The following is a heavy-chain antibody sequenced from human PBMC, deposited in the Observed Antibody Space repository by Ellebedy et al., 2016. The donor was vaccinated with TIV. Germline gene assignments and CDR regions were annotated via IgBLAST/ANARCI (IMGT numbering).Heavy chain of an antibody. V-gene: IGHV4-39*01. CDR1: GGSISSSSYY. CDR3: ARLVVAALRGSDAFDI. J-gene: IGHJ3*02. Sequence: GSLRLXXTVSGGSISSSSYYWGWIRQPPGKGLEWIGSIYYSGSTYYNPSLKSRVTISVDTSKNQFSLKLSSVTAADTAVYYCARLVVAALRGSDAFDIWGQGTMVTVSS. D-gene: IGHD2-15*01. CDR2: IYYSGST.